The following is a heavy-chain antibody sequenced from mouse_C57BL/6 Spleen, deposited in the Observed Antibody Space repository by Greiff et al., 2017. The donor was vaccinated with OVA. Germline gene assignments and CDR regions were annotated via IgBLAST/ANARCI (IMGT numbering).Heavy chain of an antibody. J-gene: IGHJ1*03. CDR3: TRRDYYGSSWYFDV. CDR2: IDPETGGT. CDR1: GYTFTDYE. Sequence: QVQLKESGAELVRPGASVTLSCKASGYTFTDYEMHWVKQTPVHGLEWIGAIDPETGGTAYNQKFKGKAILTADKSSSTAYMELRSLTSEDSAVYYCTRRDYYGSSWYFDVWGTGTTVTVSS. D-gene: IGHD1-1*01. V-gene: IGHV1-15*01.